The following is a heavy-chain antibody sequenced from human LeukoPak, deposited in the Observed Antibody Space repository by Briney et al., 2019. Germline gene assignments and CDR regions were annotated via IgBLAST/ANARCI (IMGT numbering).Heavy chain of an antibody. V-gene: IGHV4-39*07. CDR1: GGSINSSSFY. CDR2: VFYSGGT. D-gene: IGHD3-16*01. Sequence: SETLSLTCTVSGGSINSSSFYWGWIRQSPGKGLEWIGSVFYSGGTYYSPSLKSRVTVSVDTSKNQFSLRLSSVTAADTAMYYCARGWGYFDYWGQGTLVTVSS. J-gene: IGHJ4*02. CDR3: ARGWGYFDY.